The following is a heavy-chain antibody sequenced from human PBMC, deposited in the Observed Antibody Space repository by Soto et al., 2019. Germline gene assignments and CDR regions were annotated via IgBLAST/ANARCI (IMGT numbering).Heavy chain of an antibody. V-gene: IGHV3-23*01. J-gene: IGHJ4*02. CDR1: GFTFSSYA. D-gene: IGHD2-8*02. Sequence: GGSLRLSCAASGFTFSSYAMSWVRQAPGKGLEWVSGISGSGGSTYYADSVKGRFTISRDNSKNTLYVQMNSLRAEDTAVYYCATPGPGGTYNFDYWGQGTLVTVSS. CDR3: ATPGPGGTYNFDY. CDR2: ISGSGGST.